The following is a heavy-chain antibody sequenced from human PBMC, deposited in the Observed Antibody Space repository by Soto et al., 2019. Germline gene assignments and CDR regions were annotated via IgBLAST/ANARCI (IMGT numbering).Heavy chain of an antibody. CDR2: ISGSGGST. Sequence: GGSLKLSCASSGFTFHSYAMRCVRKATGKGLEWVSAISGSGGSTYYADSVKGRFTISRDNSKNTLYLQMNSLRAEDTAVYYCANGGPYSSSWYFDYWGQGT. CDR3: ANGGPYSSSWYFDY. D-gene: IGHD6-13*01. J-gene: IGHJ4*02. V-gene: IGHV3-23*01. CDR1: GFTFHSYA.